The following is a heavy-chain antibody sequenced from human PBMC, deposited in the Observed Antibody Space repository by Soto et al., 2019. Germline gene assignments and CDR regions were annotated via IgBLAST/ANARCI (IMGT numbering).Heavy chain of an antibody. J-gene: IGHJ6*02. D-gene: IGHD3-16*01. Sequence: QITLKESGPTLVKPTQTLTLTCTFSGFSLSTGGVGVGWIRQPPGKALEWLAVIYWDGDMRYSPSLKSRLTITNDTSKTQVLLTMTNMDPVDTATYFCAHRPRTRMGYYCYGMDVWGQGTTVTVSS. CDR3: AHRPRTRMGYYCYGMDV. V-gene: IGHV2-5*02. CDR1: GFSLSTGGVG. CDR2: IYWDGDM.